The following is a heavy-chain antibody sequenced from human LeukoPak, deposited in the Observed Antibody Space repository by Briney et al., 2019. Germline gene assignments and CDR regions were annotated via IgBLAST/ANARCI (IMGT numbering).Heavy chain of an antibody. D-gene: IGHD6-13*01. J-gene: IGHJ4*02. V-gene: IGHV4-34*01. CDR3: ARVTGYRIEDYFDY. Sequence: SETLSLTCAVYGGSFSGCYWSWIRQPPGKGLEWIGEINHSGSTNYNPSLKSRVTISVETSKNEFSLKLRSVTAADTAVYYCARVTGYRIEDYFDYWGQGTLVTVSS. CDR2: INHSGST. CDR1: GGSFSGCY.